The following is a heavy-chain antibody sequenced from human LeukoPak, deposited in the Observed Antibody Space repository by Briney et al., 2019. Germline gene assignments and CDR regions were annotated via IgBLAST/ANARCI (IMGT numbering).Heavy chain of an antibody. J-gene: IGHJ6*03. D-gene: IGHD3-3*01. CDR3: ARDSSGHYYYYYMDV. CDR1: GYTFTGYY. CDR2: INPNSGGT. V-gene: IGHV1-2*02. Sequence: ASVKVSCKASGYTFTGYYMHWVRQAPGQGLEWMGWINPNSGGTNYAQKFQGRVTMTRDTSISTAYMELSKLRSDDTAAYYCARDSSGHYYYYYMDVWGKGTTVTVSS.